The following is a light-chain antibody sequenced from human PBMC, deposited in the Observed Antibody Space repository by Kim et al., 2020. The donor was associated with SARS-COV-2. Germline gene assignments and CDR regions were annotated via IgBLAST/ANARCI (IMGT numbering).Light chain of an antibody. V-gene: IGLV3-19*01. CDR3: NSRDSSGNHWV. CDR1: SLRSYY. Sequence: ALGQTVRITCQGASLRSYYASWYQQKPGQAPVLVIYGKHNRPSGIPDRFSGSSSGNTASLTITGAQAEDEADYYCNSRDSSGNHWVFGGGTQLTVL. CDR2: GKH. J-gene: IGLJ3*02.